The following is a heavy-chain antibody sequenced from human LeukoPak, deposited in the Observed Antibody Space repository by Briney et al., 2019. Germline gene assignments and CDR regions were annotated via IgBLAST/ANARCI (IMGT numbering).Heavy chain of an antibody. CDR3: AREELMGPTIDFDY. D-gene: IGHD1-26*01. Sequence: GGSLRLSCAASGFTFSDYYMGWIRQAPGKGLEWLSYISSSGSTIYYADSVKGRFTISRDNAENSLYLQMNSLRAEDTAVYYCAREELMGPTIDFDYWGQGTLVTVSS. CDR1: GFTFSDYY. V-gene: IGHV3-11*01. CDR2: ISSSGSTI. J-gene: IGHJ4*02.